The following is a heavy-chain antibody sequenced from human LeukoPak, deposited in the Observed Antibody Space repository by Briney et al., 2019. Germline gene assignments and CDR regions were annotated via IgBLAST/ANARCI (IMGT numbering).Heavy chain of an antibody. CDR3: ARHKNCSSTSCYLFDY. V-gene: IGHV4-34*01. Sequence: PSETLSLTCAVYGGSFSGYYWSWIRQPQGKGLEWIGEINHSGSTNYNPSLKSRVTISVDTSKNQFSLKLSSVTAADTAVYYCARHKNCSSTSCYLFDYWGQGTLVTVSS. CDR2: INHSGST. D-gene: IGHD2-2*01. CDR1: GGSFSGYY. J-gene: IGHJ4*02.